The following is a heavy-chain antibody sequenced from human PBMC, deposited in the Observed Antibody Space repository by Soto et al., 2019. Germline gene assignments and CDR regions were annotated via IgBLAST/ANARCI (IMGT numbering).Heavy chain of an antibody. Sequence: ESGGGVVQPGRSLRLSCAASGFTFSSYGMHWVRQAPGKGLEWVAVISYDGSNKYYADSVKGRFTISRDNSKNTLYLQMNSLRAEDTAVYYCAKDEGHFDYWGQGTLVTVSS. V-gene: IGHV3-30*18. J-gene: IGHJ4*02. CDR3: AKDEGHFDY. CDR2: ISYDGSNK. CDR1: GFTFSSYG.